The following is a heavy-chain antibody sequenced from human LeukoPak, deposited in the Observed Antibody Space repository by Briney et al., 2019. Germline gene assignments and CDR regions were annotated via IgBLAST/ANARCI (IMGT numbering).Heavy chain of an antibody. J-gene: IGHJ4*02. V-gene: IGHV3-7*03. CDR3: AGTLTGDYNSFDY. CDR2: IKKDGSEK. Sequence: GGSLRLSCAASGFTFSSYWMNWVRQAPGKGLEWVAKIKKDGSEKYYVDSVKGRFTISRDNSKNTLYLQMNSLRAEDTAVYYCAGTLTGDYNSFDYWGQGTLVTVSS. CDR1: GFTFSSYW. D-gene: IGHD3-9*01.